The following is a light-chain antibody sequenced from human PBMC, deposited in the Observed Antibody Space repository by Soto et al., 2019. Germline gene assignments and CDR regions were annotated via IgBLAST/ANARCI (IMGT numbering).Light chain of an antibody. Sequence: QSVLTQPPSASGTPGQRVTISCSGSSSIIGTDSVSWFQQLPGTAPKLLIYSQSQRPSGVPDRFSGSKSGTSASLAISGLQSEDEGDYYCAAWDDGLNGLVFGGGTKLTVL. V-gene: IGLV1-44*01. CDR3: AAWDDGLNGLV. J-gene: IGLJ2*01. CDR2: SQS. CDR1: SSIIGTDS.